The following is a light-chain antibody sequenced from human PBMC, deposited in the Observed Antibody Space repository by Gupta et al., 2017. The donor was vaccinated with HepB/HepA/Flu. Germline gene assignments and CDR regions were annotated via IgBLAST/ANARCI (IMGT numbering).Light chain of an antibody. CDR2: GKN. CDR3: NSRDSSGNWV. V-gene: IGLV3-19*01. CDR1: SLRSYY. Sequence: SSELTQDPAVSVALGQTVRITCQGDSLRSYYASWYQQKPGQAPVLVICGKNNRPSGIPDRFSGSSSGNTASLTITGAQAEDEADYYCNSRDSSGNWVFGGGTKLTVL. J-gene: IGLJ3*02.